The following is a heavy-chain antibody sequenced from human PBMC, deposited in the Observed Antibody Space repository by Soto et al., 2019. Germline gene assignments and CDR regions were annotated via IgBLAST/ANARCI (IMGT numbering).Heavy chain of an antibody. CDR1: GFTFSSYA. D-gene: IGHD3-10*01. Sequence: QSGGSLRLSCAASGFTFSSYAMSWVRQAPGKGLEWVSAISGSGGSTYYADSVKGRFTISRDNSKNTLYLQMNSLRAEDTAVYYCAKGEMVRGVLGGMDVWGQGTTVTVSS. V-gene: IGHV3-23*01. CDR3: AKGEMVRGVLGGMDV. CDR2: ISGSGGST. J-gene: IGHJ6*02.